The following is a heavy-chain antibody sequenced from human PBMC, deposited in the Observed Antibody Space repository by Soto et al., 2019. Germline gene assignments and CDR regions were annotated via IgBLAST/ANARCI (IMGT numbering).Heavy chain of an antibody. V-gene: IGHV3-66*01. Sequence: GGSLRLSCAASGFTVSSNYMSWVRQAPGKGLEWVSVIYSGGSTYYADSVKDRFTISRDNSKNTLYLQMNSLRAEDTAVYYCARERSETEWLFDYWGQGTLVTVSS. CDR1: GFTVSSNY. CDR2: IYSGGST. CDR3: ARERSETEWLFDY. J-gene: IGHJ4*02. D-gene: IGHD3-3*01.